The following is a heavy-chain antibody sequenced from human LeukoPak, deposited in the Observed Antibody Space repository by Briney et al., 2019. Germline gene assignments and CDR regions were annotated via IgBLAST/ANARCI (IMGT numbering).Heavy chain of an antibody. CDR3: ARSPVTTWWFDP. Sequence: SETLSLTCTVSGASISSYYWSWIRQSAGKGLEWIGRIYRSGSTNYNPSLKSRVTISVDTSKNQLSLKLSSVTAADTAVYFCARSPVTTWWFDPWGQGTLVTVSS. J-gene: IGHJ5*02. CDR2: IYRSGST. CDR1: GASISSYY. D-gene: IGHD4-17*01. V-gene: IGHV4-4*07.